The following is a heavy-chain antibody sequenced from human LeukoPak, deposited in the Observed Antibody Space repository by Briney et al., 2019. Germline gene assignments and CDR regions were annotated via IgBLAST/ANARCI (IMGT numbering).Heavy chain of an antibody. V-gene: IGHV3-23*01. D-gene: IGHD3-22*01. CDR2: ISGSGGST. J-gene: IGHJ4*02. CDR3: AKDRPPYYYDSSGYPDY. Sequence: GGSLRLSCAASGFTFSSYAMSWVRQTPGKGLEWVSAISGSGGSTYYADSVKGRFTISRDSSKNTLFLQMNSLRAEDTAVYYCAKDRPPYYYDSSGYPDYWGQGTLVTVSS. CDR1: GFTFSSYA.